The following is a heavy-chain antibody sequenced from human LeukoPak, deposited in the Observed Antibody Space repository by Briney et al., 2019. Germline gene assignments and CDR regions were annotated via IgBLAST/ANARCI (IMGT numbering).Heavy chain of an antibody. CDR3: ARIRDGYNDAYDI. V-gene: IGHV1-46*01. Sequence: GASVKVSCKASVYTFTNYYIHWVRQAPGQGLEWMGLINPGGDNTDYAQNFQVRVTITRDTSTSTVYMGLSSLRSEATAVYYCARIRDGYNDAYDIWGKGTMVTVSS. D-gene: IGHD5-24*01. J-gene: IGHJ3*02. CDR2: INPGGDNT. CDR1: VYTFTNYY.